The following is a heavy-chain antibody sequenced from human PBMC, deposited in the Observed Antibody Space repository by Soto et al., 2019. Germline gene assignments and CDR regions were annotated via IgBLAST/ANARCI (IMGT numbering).Heavy chain of an antibody. CDR2: INSDGRNT. CDR3: AIDFMARGRDSNWFDP. J-gene: IGHJ5*02. CDR1: GFIFSSYW. D-gene: IGHD3-10*01. V-gene: IGHV3-74*03. Sequence: EVQVVESGGGLVQAGGSLRLSCAASGFIFSSYWMHWVRQVPGKGPVWVARINSDGRNTKYTDSVKGRFTISRDNAKNTLSLQMNILRVDDTAVYYCAIDFMARGRDSNWFDPWGQGTVVTVSS.